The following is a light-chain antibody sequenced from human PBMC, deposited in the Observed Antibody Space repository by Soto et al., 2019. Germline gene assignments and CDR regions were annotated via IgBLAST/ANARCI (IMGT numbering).Light chain of an antibody. Sequence: IQMTQSPSLLSASTGDRVTISCRTGQGISSYLAWYQQKPGKAPELLIYAASTLQSGVPSRFSGSGSGTDFTLTISCLQSEDFATYYCQQYYSFPPTFGQGTKVDIK. J-gene: IGKJ1*01. V-gene: IGKV1D-8*01. CDR2: AAS. CDR3: QQYYSFPPT. CDR1: QGISSY.